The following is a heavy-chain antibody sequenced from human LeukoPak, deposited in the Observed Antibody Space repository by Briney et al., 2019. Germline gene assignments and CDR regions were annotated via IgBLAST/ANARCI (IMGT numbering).Heavy chain of an antibody. Sequence: SETLSLTCGVFGGSINDYYWSWIRQSPGKGLEGIGEISHTEGTRYNPSLESRVTMSVGTSENQLSLKLIFVTAADTAVYYCARIRCGRSGSVCYNHWGLGTLVTVSS. CDR3: ARIRCGRSGSVCYNH. J-gene: IGHJ4*02. D-gene: IGHD2-8*01. V-gene: IGHV4-34*01. CDR1: GGSINDYY. CDR2: ISHTEGT.